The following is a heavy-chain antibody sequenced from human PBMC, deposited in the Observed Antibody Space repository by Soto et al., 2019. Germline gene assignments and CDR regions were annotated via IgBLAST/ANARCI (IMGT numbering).Heavy chain of an antibody. D-gene: IGHD2-15*01. CDR3: ARLPRLVAGFDN. CDR1: GYNFTSHW. J-gene: IGHJ4*02. Sequence: GESLKISCKGSGYNFTSHWIGWVRQMSGKGLEWMGIIFPGDSDTRYSPSFQGQVTISADKSISTAYLQWSSLRASDTANYYCARLPRLVAGFDNWGQGTLVTVSS. CDR2: IFPGDSDT. V-gene: IGHV5-51*01.